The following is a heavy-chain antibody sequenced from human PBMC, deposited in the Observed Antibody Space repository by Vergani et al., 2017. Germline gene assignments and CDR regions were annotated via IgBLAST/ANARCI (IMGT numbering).Heavy chain of an antibody. CDR2: IKQDGSEK. D-gene: IGHD2-15*01. Sequence: EVQLLESGGGLVQPGGSLRLSCAASGFTFSSYAMSWVRQAPGKGLEWVANIKQDGSEKYYVDSVKGRFTISRDNAKNSLYLQMNSLRAEDTAVYYCARDPCSGGSCYDYWGQGTLVTVSS. J-gene: IGHJ4*02. V-gene: IGHV3-7*03. CDR1: GFTFSSYA. CDR3: ARDPCSGGSCYDY.